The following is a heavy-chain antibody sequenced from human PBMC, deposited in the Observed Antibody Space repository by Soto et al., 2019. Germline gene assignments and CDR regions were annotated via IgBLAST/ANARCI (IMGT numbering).Heavy chain of an antibody. D-gene: IGHD3-10*01. CDR3: ASGWGWTVDF. CDR1: GGSISSYY. J-gene: IGHJ4*02. CDR2: IYYSGST. Sequence: QVQLQESGPGLVKPSETLSLTCTVSGGSISSYYWSWIRQPPGKGLAWIGNIYYSGSTNYNPPHKTRVSISVDTPENQFALKLSSVTAAGAAVYYCASGWGWTVDFCGQVTLVNVAS. V-gene: IGHV4-59*01.